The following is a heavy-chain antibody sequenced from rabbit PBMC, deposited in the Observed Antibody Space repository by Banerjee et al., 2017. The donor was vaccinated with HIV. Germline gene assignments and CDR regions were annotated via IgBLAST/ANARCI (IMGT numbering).Heavy chain of an antibody. D-gene: IGHD1-1*01. CDR1: GFSFSSSYW. CDR3: ARAYVRNNGYGL. CDR2: IDTVDGGT. J-gene: IGHJ4*01. V-gene: IGHV1S45*01. Sequence: QQQLVESGGGLVKPGASLTLTCKASGFSFSSSYWICWVRQAPGKGLEWIACIDTVDGGTAYASWAKGRFTISKTSSTTVTLQMTSLTAADTATYFCARAYVRNNGYGLWGQGTLVTVS.